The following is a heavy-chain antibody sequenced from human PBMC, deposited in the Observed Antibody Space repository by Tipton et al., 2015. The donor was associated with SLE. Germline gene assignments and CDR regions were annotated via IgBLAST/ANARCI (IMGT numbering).Heavy chain of an antibody. CDR3: ASGSDYTWDR. D-gene: IGHD3-16*01. CDR1: GGSISSSSYY. CDR2: IYYSGST. J-gene: IGHJ5*02. Sequence: TLSLTCTVSGGSISSSSYYWGWIRQPPGKGLEWIGSIYYSGSTYYNPSLKSRVTISVDTSKNQFSLKLSSVTAADTAVYYCASGSDYTWDRWGQGTLVTVSS. V-gene: IGHV4-39*07.